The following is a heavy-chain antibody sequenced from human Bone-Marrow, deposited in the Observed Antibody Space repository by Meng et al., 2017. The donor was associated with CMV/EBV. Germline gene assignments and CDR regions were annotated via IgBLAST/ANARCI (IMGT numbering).Heavy chain of an antibody. J-gene: IGHJ5*02. D-gene: IGHD3-3*01. V-gene: IGHV1-2*02. Sequence: YTFTGYYMHWVRQAPGRGLEWMGWINPNSGGTNYAQKFQGRVTMTRDTSISTAYMELSRLRSDDTAVYYCARAANYDFWSGVKNWFDPWGQGTLVTVSS. CDR1: YTFTGYY. CDR2: INPNSGGT. CDR3: ARAANYDFWSGVKNWFDP.